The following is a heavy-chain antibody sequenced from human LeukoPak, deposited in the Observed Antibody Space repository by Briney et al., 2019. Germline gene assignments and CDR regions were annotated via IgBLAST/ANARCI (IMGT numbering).Heavy chain of an antibody. CDR3: ARGSEWELLGSCDY. V-gene: IGHV3-7*01. Sequence: PGGSLRLSCAASGFTFSSYWMSWVRLAPGKGLEWVANIKQDGSEKYYVDSVKGRFTISRDNAKNSLYLQMNSLRAEDTAVYYCARGSEWELLGSCDYWGQGTLVTVSS. CDR1: GFTFSSYW. CDR2: IKQDGSEK. D-gene: IGHD1-26*01. J-gene: IGHJ4*02.